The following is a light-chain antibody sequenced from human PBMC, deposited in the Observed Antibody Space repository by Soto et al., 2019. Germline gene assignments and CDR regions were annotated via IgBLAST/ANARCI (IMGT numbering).Light chain of an antibody. J-gene: IGLJ1*01. V-gene: IGLV2-14*01. CDR2: EVS. CDR3: SSYTSSSTLYV. Sequence: ALTQPASVSGSPGQSVTISCAGTSSDIGGYNYVSWYQQHPGKAPKVMIYEVSNRPSGVSNRFSGSKSGNTASLTISGLQAEDEADYYCSSYTSSSTLYVFGSGTKVTVL. CDR1: SSDIGGYNY.